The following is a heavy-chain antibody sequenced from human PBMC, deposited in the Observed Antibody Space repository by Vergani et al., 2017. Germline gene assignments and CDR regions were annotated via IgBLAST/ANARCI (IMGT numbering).Heavy chain of an antibody. J-gene: IGHJ4*02. CDR2: IQYDGSDI. V-gene: IGHV3-30*02. D-gene: IGHD3-10*01. Sequence: QVQLVESGGGVVQPGGSLRLSCVASGFSVSNSGMHWVRQTPGKGLEWVAFIQYDGSDIFYADFVEGRFTISRDNSKNSLYLQMRSLRFDDTAVYYCANEGSANRIRGWLDHWGQGALVTVS. CDR1: GFSVSNSG. CDR3: ANEGSANRIRGWLDH.